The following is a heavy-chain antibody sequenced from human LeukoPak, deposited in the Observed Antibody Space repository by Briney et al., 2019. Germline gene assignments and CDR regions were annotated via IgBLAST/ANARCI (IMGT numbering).Heavy chain of an antibody. CDR2: INPNSGGT. CDR1: GYTFTSYG. D-gene: IGHD6-13*01. J-gene: IGHJ4*02. V-gene: IGHV1-2*02. CDR3: ARDKELAAEMYYFDY. Sequence: WASVKVSCKASGYTFTSYGISWVRQAPGQGLEWMGWINPNSGGTNYAQKFQGRVTMTRDTSISTAYMELSRLRSDDTAVYYCARDKELAAEMYYFDYWGQGTLVTVSS.